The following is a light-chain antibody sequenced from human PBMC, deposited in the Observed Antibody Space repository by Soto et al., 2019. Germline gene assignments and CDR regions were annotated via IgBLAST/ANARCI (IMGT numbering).Light chain of an antibody. V-gene: IGKV3-20*01. Sequence: EIVLTQSPGTLCLSPGERATLSCRASQSVGSDYLAWYQQKPGQPPRLRNYGASSRATRIPDRFSGSGSGADFTLTISRLEPEDFAVYYCQQYGSSQWTFGRGTKV. J-gene: IGKJ1*01. CDR1: QSVGSDY. CDR3: QQYGSSQWT. CDR2: GAS.